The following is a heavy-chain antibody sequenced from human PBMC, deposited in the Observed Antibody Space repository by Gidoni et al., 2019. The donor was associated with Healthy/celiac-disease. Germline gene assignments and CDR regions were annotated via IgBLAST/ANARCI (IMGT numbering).Heavy chain of an antibody. J-gene: IGHJ4*02. V-gene: IGHV1-18*01. CDR1: GYTFPSYG. D-gene: IGHD3-3*01. CDR3: ARAIPRYLEWLDNSIDY. CDR2: ISDYNGNT. Sequence: QVQLVQSGAEVKKPGASVKVSCKASGYTFPSYGISWVGQAPGQGLEWMGWISDYNGNTNYAQKLQGRVTMTTDTSTSTAYMELRSLRSDDTAVYYCARAIPRYLEWLDNSIDYWGQGTLVTVSS.